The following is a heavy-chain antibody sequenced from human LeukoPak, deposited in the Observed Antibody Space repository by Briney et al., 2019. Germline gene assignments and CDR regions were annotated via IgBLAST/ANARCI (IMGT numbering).Heavy chain of an antibody. D-gene: IGHD3-10*01. V-gene: IGHV5-51*01. J-gene: IGHJ4*02. CDR2: IYPGDSDT. Sequence: GESLKISCKGSGYSFTSYWIGWVRQVPGKGLEWMGIIYPGDSDTRYSPSFQGQVTISADKSISTAYLQWSSLKASDTAMYYCARRRRITMVRGVANDYFDYWGQGTLVTVSS. CDR1: GYSFTSYW. CDR3: ARRRRITMVRGVANDYFDY.